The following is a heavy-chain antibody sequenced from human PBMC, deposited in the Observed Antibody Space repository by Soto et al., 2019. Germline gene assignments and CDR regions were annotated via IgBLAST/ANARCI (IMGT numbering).Heavy chain of an antibody. J-gene: IGHJ4*02. D-gene: IGHD1-26*01. Sequence: QITLKESGPTLVKPTQTLTLTCTFSGFSLSTSGVGVAWIRQPPGKALEWLALIYWDDDKRYSPSLNIRLTLTKDTSKNQVVLTMTNMHPVDTATYYCEHIEPLTLSGTFDYWGQGALVAVSS. CDR2: IYWDDDK. CDR1: GFSLSTSGVG. V-gene: IGHV2-5*02. CDR3: EHIEPLTLSGTFDY.